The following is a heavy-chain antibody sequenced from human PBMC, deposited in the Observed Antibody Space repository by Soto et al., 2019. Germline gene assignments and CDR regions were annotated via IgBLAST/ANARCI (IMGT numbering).Heavy chain of an antibody. J-gene: IGHJ4*02. CDR2: ISAYNGNT. CDR1: GYTFTSYG. CDR3: ARVREGHDYGDYVPDY. D-gene: IGHD4-17*01. Sequence: GASVKVSCKASGYTFTSYGISWVRQAPGQGLEWMGWISAYNGNTNYAQKLQGRVTMTTDTSTSTAYMELRSLRSDDTAVYYCARVREGHDYGDYVPDYWGQGTLVTVSS. V-gene: IGHV1-18*01.